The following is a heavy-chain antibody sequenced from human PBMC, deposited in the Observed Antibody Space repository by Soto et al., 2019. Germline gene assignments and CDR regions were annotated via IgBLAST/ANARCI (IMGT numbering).Heavy chain of an antibody. V-gene: IGHV4-59*01. Sequence: SETLSLTCPVSGGSITSSYWSWIRRPPGKGLEWIAYIYDTGISGYTPSTSYNPSLKSRVTMSVDTSKSQFSLKLTSVTAADTAVYYCARGEDAFFYYGLDVWGQGITVTVSS. J-gene: IGHJ6*02. CDR2: IYDTGISGYTPST. CDR3: ARGEDAFFYYGLDV. CDR1: GGSITSSY.